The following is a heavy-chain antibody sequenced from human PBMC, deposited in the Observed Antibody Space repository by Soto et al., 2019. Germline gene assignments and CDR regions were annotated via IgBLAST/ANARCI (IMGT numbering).Heavy chain of an antibody. D-gene: IGHD5-18*01. V-gene: IGHV4-39*01. CDR3: AGAKGFTAMVEGVDP. CDR2: IYYSGST. CDR1: GGSISSSSYY. Sequence: KTSETLSLTCTVSGGSISSSSYYWGWIRQPPGKGLEWIGSIYYSGSTYYNPSLKSRVTISVDTSKNQFSLKLSSVTAADTAVYYCAGAKGFTAMVEGVDPWGQGTLVTVSS. J-gene: IGHJ5*02.